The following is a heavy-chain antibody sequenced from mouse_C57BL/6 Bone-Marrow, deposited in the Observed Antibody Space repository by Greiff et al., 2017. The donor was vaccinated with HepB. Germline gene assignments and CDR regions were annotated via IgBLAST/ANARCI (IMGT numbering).Heavy chain of an antibody. Sequence: QVQLQQSGAELARPGASVKLSCKASGYTFTSYGISWVKQRTGQGLEWIGEIYPRSGNTYYNEKFKGKATLTADKSSSTAYMELRSLTSEDSAVYFCARGGFTTVVSWYFDVWGTGTTVTVSS. D-gene: IGHD1-1*01. V-gene: IGHV1-81*01. CDR2: IYPRSGNT. J-gene: IGHJ1*03. CDR3: ARGGFTTVVSWYFDV. CDR1: GYTFTSYG.